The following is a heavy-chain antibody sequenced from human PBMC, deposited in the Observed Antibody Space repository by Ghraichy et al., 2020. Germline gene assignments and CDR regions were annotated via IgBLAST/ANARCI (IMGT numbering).Heavy chain of an antibody. V-gene: IGHV4-31*03. D-gene: IGHD6-6*01. Sequence: SQTLSLTCTVSGVSISSGGYYWSWIRPHPGKGLEWIGYIYYSWSTYYNPSLKSRVTISVDTSKNQFSLKLSSVTAADTAVYYCAREGVEYSSSGVQSYWGQGTLVTVPS. J-gene: IGHJ4*02. CDR2: IYYSWST. CDR3: AREGVEYSSSGVQSY. CDR1: GVSISSGGYY.